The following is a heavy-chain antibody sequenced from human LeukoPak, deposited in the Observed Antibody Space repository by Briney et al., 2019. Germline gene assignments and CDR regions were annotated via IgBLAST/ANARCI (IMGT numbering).Heavy chain of an antibody. V-gene: IGHV3-23*01. CDR1: GITLSNYG. Sequence: PGGSLRLSCAVSGITLSNYGMSWVRQAPGKGLEWVAGLSGSGGGTNYADSVQGRFTISRDNPKNTLYLQMNSLRAEDTAVYCCAKRGVVIRVFLVGFHKEAYYFDSWGQGALVTVSS. CDR2: LSGSGGGT. D-gene: IGHD3-10*01. J-gene: IGHJ4*02. CDR3: AKRGVVIRVFLVGFHKEAYYFDS.